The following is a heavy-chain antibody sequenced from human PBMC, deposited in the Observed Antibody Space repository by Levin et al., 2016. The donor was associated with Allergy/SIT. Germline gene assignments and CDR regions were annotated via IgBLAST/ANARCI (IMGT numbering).Heavy chain of an antibody. CDR1: GFTFSSYW. CDR3: ATMATGDVWFDP. V-gene: IGHV3-7*03. CDR2: IKQDGSEK. D-gene: IGHD7-27*01. J-gene: IGHJ5*02. Sequence: GESLKISCAASGFTFSSYWMSWVRQAPGKGLEWVANIKQDGSEKYYVDSVKGRFTISRDNAKNSLYLQMNSLRVEDTAVYYCATMATGDVWFDPWGQGTLVTVSS.